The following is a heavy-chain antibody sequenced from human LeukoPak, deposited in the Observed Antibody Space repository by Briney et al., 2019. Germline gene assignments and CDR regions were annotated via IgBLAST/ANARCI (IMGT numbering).Heavy chain of an antibody. CDR2: ISWNSGSI. D-gene: IGHD3-22*01. V-gene: IGHV3-9*01. CDR1: GFTFDDYA. CDR3: AKGSSGYYNWFDP. J-gene: IGHJ5*02. Sequence: GRSLRLSCAASGFTFDDYAMHWVRQAPRKGLEWVSGISWNSGSIGYADSVKGRFTISRDNAKNPLYLQMNSLRAEDTALYYCAKGSSGYYNWFDPWGQGTLVTVSS.